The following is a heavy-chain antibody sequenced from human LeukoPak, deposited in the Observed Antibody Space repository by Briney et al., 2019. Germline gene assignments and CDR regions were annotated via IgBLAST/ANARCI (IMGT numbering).Heavy chain of an antibody. CDR1: GGSISSGGYS. V-gene: IGHV4-31*03. D-gene: IGHD5-18*01. Sequence: PSETLSLTCTVSGGSISSGGYSWSWIRQHPGKGLEWIGYIYYSGSTYYNPSLKSRVTISVDTSKNQFSLKLSSVTAADTAVYYCARGDSRGYSYGYGYFDYWGQGTLVTASS. CDR3: ARGDSRGYSYGYGYFDY. CDR2: IYYSGST. J-gene: IGHJ4*02.